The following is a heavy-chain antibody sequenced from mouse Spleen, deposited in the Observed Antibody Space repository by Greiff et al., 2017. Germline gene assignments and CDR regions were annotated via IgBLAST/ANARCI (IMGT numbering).Heavy chain of an antibody. D-gene: IGHD2-2*01. CDR1: GYTFTSYW. CDR2: IDPSDSYT. V-gene: IGHV1-50*01. CDR3: ARRFPIIYYGSGGFAY. Sequence: QVQLQQPGAELVKPGASVKLSCKASGYTFTSYWMQWVKQRPGQGLEWIGEIDPSDSYTNYNQKFKGKATLTVDTSSSTAYMQLSSLTSEDSAVYYCARRFPIIYYGSGGFAYWGQGTLVTVSA. J-gene: IGHJ3*01.